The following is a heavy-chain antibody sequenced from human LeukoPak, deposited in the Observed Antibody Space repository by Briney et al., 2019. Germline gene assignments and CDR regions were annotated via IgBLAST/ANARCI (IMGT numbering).Heavy chain of an antibody. CDR3: ARDPYDSRSGSYGAFDI. D-gene: IGHD3-22*01. CDR1: GFTFSSYW. J-gene: IGHJ3*02. V-gene: IGHV3-7*01. CDR2: IKQDGSEE. Sequence: GGSLRPSCAASGFTFSSYWMTWVRQAPGKGLEWVANIKQDGSEEYNVDCVKGRFTISKDNAKNSLYLQMNSLRAEDTAVYYCARDPYDSRSGSYGAFDIWGQGTMVTVSS.